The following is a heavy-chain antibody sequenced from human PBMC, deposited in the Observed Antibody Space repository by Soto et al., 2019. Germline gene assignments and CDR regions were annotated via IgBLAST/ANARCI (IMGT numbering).Heavy chain of an antibody. V-gene: IGHV4-31*03. CDR1: GGSVSSDIYF. CDR3: ARARSGYSGYDHFDY. CDR2: IYYSGTT. Sequence: PSETLSLTCTISGGSVSSDIYFWSWIRQHPGKGLEWIGYIYYSGTTYYNPSLKSRVTISVDTSKNQFSLKLSSVTAADTAVYYCARARSGYSGYDHFDYWGQGTLVTVS. D-gene: IGHD5-12*01. J-gene: IGHJ4*02.